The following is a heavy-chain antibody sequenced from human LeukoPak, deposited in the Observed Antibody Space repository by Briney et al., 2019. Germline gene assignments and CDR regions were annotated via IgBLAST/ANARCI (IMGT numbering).Heavy chain of an antibody. V-gene: IGHV4-39*01. D-gene: IGHD2-15*01. Sequence: PSETLSLTCTVSSGSLSSSDYYWGWIRHPPGKGLEWIGTIYYSGRAYYSPSPKSRVPISVHTAKIQFSLKLNSLTAADTAVYYCARLTTGFCSGGSCYSDHYYFYMDVCAKGHTVTVSS. J-gene: IGHJ6*03. CDR3: ARLTTGFCSGGSCYSDHYYFYMDV. CDR2: IYYSGRA. CDR1: SGSLSSSDYY.